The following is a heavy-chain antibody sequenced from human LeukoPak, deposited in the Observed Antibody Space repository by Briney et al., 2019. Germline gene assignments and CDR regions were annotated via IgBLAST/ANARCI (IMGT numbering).Heavy chain of an antibody. CDR1: GFSLTTDGMR. V-gene: IGHV2-70*04. J-gene: IGHJ5*02. CDR2: IDWDDDK. Sequence: SGPTLVNPTQTLTLTCTFSGFSLTTDGMRVSWIRQPPGKAPEWLARIDWDDDKFYSPSLKTRLTISKDTSKNQVVLTMTNMDPVDTATYYCARHRVSSNWFDPWGQGTLVTVSS. CDR3: ARHRVSSNWFDP. D-gene: IGHD2-8*01.